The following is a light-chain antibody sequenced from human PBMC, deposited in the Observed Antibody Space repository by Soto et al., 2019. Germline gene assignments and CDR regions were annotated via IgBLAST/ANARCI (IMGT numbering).Light chain of an antibody. Sequence: QSALTQPASVSGSPGQSITISCTGTSSDVGGFNYVSWYQQHPVKAPKLIIYEVSNRPSGISNRFSGSKSGNTASLTISGLQPEDEADYYCSSYTTSATYVFGTGTKVTVL. CDR3: SSYTTSATYV. V-gene: IGLV2-14*01. CDR1: SSDVGGFNY. CDR2: EVS. J-gene: IGLJ1*01.